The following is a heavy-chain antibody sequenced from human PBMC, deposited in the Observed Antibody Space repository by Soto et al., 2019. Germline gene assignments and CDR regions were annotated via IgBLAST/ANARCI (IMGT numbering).Heavy chain of an antibody. V-gene: IGHV4-39*02. D-gene: IGHD3-10*01. J-gene: IGHJ4*02. Sequence: PSETLSLTCTVSGGSISSSSYYWGWIRQPPGKGLEWIGSIYYSGSTYYNPSLKSRVTISVDTSKNQFSLKLTSVTAADTAVYYCAREYYYGSGGAYWGQGTLVTVSS. CDR2: IYYSGST. CDR3: AREYYYGSGGAY. CDR1: GGSISSSSYY.